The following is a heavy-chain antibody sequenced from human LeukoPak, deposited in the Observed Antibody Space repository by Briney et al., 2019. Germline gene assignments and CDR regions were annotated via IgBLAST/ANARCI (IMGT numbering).Heavy chain of an antibody. D-gene: IGHD3-16*01. CDR2: IYYSGSS. J-gene: IGHJ6*02. CDR1: GGSISSGDYY. V-gene: IGHV4-30-4*01. Sequence: SETLSLTCTVSGGSISSGDYYWSWIRQPPGKGLEWIGYIYYSGSSYYNPSLKSRVTISVDTSKNQFSLKLSSVTAADTAVYYCARDWDYHYGMDVWGQGTTVTVSS. CDR3: ARDWDYHYGMDV.